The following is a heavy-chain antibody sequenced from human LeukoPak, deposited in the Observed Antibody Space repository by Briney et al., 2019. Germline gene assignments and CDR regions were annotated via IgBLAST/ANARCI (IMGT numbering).Heavy chain of an antibody. D-gene: IGHD5-12*01. V-gene: IGHV3-30-3*01. CDR3: ARDQLAYSGYDTLFDY. J-gene: IGHJ4*02. Sequence: GGSLRLSCAASGFTFSSYAMHWVRQAPGKGLEWVAVISYGGSNKYYADSVKGRFTISRDNSKNTLYLQLNSLRPEDTAVYYCARDQLAYSGYDTLFDYWGQGSLVTVSS. CDR1: GFTFSSYA. CDR2: ISYGGSNK.